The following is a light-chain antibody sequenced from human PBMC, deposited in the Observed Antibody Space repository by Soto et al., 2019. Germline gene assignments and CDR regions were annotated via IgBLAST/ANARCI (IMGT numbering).Light chain of an antibody. CDR3: QQIYSTPRT. CDR1: QSISSY. Sequence: DIQMTQSPSSLSASVGDRVTITCRASQSISSYLNWYQQKPGKAPKLLIYAASSLQSGVPSRFSGSVSGTDFTLTISSLQPEDFATYYCQQIYSTPRTFGPETKVDIK. CDR2: AAS. V-gene: IGKV1-39*01. J-gene: IGKJ3*01.